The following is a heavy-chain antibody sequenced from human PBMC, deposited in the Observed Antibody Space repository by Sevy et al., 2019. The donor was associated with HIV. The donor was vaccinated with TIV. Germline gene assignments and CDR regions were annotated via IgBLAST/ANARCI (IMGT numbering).Heavy chain of an antibody. CDR3: ASHNNLYYYGSGSAYYYYMDV. D-gene: IGHD3-10*01. CDR2: INHSGST. V-gene: IGHV4-34*01. J-gene: IGHJ6*03. CDR1: GGSFSGYY. Sequence: SETLSLTCAVYGGSFSGYYWSWIRQPPGKGLEWIGEINHSGSTNYNPSLKSRVTISVDTSKNQFSLKLSSVTDADTAVYYCASHNNLYYYGSGSAYYYYMDVWGKGTTVTVSS.